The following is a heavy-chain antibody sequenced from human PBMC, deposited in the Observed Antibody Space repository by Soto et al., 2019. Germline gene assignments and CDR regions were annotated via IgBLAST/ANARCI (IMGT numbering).Heavy chain of an antibody. CDR1: GDIFIAYY. J-gene: IGHJ4*02. V-gene: IGHV1-2*02. CDR3: VRGGRGSSWYIYDY. D-gene: IGHD6-13*01. CDR2: INPVSGGT. Sequence: ASVKVSCKASGDIFIAYYMHWVRRAPGQGLEWMGWINPVSGGTNYAQKFQGRVTMTRDTSVSTAYMELSRLTSDDTAVYYCVRGGRGSSWYIYDYWGQGTLVTVSS.